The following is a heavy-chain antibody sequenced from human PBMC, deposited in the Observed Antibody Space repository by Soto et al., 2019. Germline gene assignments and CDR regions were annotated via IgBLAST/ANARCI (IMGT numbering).Heavy chain of an antibody. J-gene: IGHJ3*02. CDR2: INHSGST. CDR1: GGSFSGYY. D-gene: IGHD5-18*01. V-gene: IGHV4-34*01. Sequence: SETLSLTYAVYGGSFSGYYWSWIRQPPGKGLEWIGEINHSGSTNYNPSLNSRVTISVDTSKNQFSLQLNSVTPEDTAVYYCARWIQGSHAFEIWGQGTMVTVSS. CDR3: ARWIQGSHAFEI.